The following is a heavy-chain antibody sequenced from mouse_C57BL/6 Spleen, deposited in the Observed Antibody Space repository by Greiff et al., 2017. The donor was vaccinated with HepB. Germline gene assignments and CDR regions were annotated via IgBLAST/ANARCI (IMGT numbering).Heavy chain of an antibody. CDR2: IDPEDGET. V-gene: IGHV14-2*01. CDR3: AGGYEYDWYFDV. Sequence: EVKLVESGAELVKPGASVKLSCTASGFNIKDYYMHWVKQRTDQGLEWIGRIDPEDGETKYAPKFKGKATITADTSSNTAYLRLSSLTSEDTAVYDCAGGYEYDWYFDVWGTGTTVTVSS. CDR1: GFNIKDYY. J-gene: IGHJ1*03. D-gene: IGHD2-4*01.